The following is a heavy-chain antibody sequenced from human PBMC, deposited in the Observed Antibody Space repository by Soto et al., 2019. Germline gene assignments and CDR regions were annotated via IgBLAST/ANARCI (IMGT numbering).Heavy chain of an antibody. V-gene: IGHV4-59*01. CDR3: ARAPATLYSSSWYYFDY. CDR1: GGSISSYY. D-gene: IGHD6-13*01. J-gene: IGHJ4*02. CDR2: IYYSRST. Sequence: QVQLQESGPGLVKPSETLSLTCTVSGGSISSYYWSWIRQPPGKGLEWIGYIYYSRSTNYNPSLKSRVTISVDTSKNQFSLKLSSVTAADTAVYYCARAPATLYSSSWYYFDYWDQGTLVTVSS.